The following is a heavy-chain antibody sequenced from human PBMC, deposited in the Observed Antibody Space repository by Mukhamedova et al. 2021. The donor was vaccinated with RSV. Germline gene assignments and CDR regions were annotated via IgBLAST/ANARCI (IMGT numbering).Heavy chain of an antibody. D-gene: IGHD3-10*01. J-gene: IGHJ5*02. CDR2: ISSSSSYI. Sequence: WVRQAPGKGLEWVSSISSSSSYIYYADSVKGRFTISRDNAKNSLYLQMNSLRAEDTAVYYCARPYYGSGSSGGWFDPWGQGTLVT. V-gene: IGHV3-21*01. CDR3: ARPYYGSGSSGGWFDP.